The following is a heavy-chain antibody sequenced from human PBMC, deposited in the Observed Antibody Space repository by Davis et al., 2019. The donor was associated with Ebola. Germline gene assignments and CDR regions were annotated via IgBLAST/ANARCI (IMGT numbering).Heavy chain of an antibody. CDR1: GGTFSSYA. CDR3: ARSTVGDLIAAQQGHYFDY. CDR2: IIPILGIA. V-gene: IGHV1-69*10. D-gene: IGHD6-13*01. J-gene: IGHJ4*02. Sequence: SVKVSCKASGGTFSSYAISWVRQAPGQGLEWMGGIIPILGIANYAQKFQGRVTITADESTSTAYMELSSLRSEDTAVYYCARSTVGDLIAAQQGHYFDYWGQGTLVTVSS.